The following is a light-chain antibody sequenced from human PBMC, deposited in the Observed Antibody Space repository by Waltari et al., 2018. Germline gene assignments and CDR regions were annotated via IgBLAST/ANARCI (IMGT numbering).Light chain of an antibody. CDR1: SSDVGGYNF. CDR2: EVS. V-gene: IGLV2-8*01. J-gene: IGLJ2*01. Sequence: QYALTQPPSASGSPGQSVTISCPGTSSDVGGYNFVSWYQQHPGKAPKLMIYEVSKRPSGVPDRFSGSKSGNTASLTVSGLQPEDEADYYCSSYAGNHVVFGGGTKLTVL. CDR3: SSYAGNHVV.